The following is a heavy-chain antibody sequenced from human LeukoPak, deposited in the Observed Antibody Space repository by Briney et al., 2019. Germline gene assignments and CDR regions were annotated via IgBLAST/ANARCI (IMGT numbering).Heavy chain of an antibody. V-gene: IGHV4-39*01. J-gene: IGHJ5*02. CDR1: GGSISSTRYY. CDR3: ARHGIYYGLGSSYGLPNWFGP. Sequence: PSETLSLTCTVSGGSISSTRYYWGWIRQPPGKGLEWIGSIYYSGSTYYNPSLKSRVTVSVDRSKNQFSLKLSSVTAADTAVYYCARHGIYYGLGSSYGLPNWFGPWGQGTLVTVSS. CDR2: IYYSGST. D-gene: IGHD3-10*01.